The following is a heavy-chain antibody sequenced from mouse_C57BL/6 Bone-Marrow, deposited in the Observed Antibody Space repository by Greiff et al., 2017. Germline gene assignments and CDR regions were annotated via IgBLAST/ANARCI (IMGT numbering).Heavy chain of an antibody. D-gene: IGHD1-1*01. CDR3: ARGPSITTVVATKYFDV. V-gene: IGHV1-39*01. CDR1: GYSFTDYN. J-gene: IGHJ1*03. CDR2: INPNYGTT. Sequence: EVQLVESGPELVKPGASVKISCKASGYSFTDYNMNWVKQSNGKSLEWIGVINPNYGTTSYNQKFKGKATLTVDQSSSTSYMQLNSLTSEDSAVYYCARGPSITTVVATKYFDVWGTGTTVTVAS.